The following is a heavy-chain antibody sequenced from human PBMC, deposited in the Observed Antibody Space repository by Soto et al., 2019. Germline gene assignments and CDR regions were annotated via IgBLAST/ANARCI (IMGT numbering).Heavy chain of an antibody. J-gene: IGHJ6*02. V-gene: IGHV3-30*18. Sequence: GGSLRLSCAASGFTFSTYGMHWVRQAPGRGPEWVSTISYSGNKKYSADSVKGRFTISRDNSKNTLYLQMISLRAEDTAVYYCAKVRGDSSGYYYGGYGMDVWGQGTTVTVSS. CDR3: AKVRGDSSGYYYGGYGMDV. CDR1: GFTFSTYG. D-gene: IGHD3-22*01. CDR2: ISYSGNKK.